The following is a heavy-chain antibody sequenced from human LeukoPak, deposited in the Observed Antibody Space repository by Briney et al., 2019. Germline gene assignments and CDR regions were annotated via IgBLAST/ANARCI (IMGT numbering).Heavy chain of an antibody. J-gene: IGHJ3*02. CDR3: ARTYYDILTGSKDAFDI. CDR1: GFTFSSYS. Sequence: GGSLRLSCAASGFTFSSYSMNWVRQAPGKGLEWVSSISSSSSYIYYADSVKVRFTISRDNAKNSLYLQMNSLRAEDTAVYYCARTYYDILTGSKDAFDIWGQGTMVTVSS. D-gene: IGHD3-9*01. CDR2: ISSSSSYI. V-gene: IGHV3-21*01.